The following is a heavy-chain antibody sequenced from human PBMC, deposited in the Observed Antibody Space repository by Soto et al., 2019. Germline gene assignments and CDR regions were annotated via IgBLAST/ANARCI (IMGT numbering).Heavy chain of an antibody. D-gene: IGHD6-13*01. CDR2: ISYDGSNK. CDR1: GFTFSSYG. CDR3: AKDRTSSWTFDY. J-gene: IGHJ4*02. Sequence: QVQLVESGGGVVQPGRSLRLSCAASGFTFSSYGMHWVRQAPGKGLEWVAVISYDGSNKYYADSVKGRFTISRDNSKNTLYLQMNSRRAEDTAVYYCAKDRTSSWTFDYWGQGTLVTVSS. V-gene: IGHV3-30*18.